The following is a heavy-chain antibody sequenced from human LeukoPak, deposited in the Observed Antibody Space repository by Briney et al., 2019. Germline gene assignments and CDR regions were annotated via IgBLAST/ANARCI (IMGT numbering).Heavy chain of an antibody. Sequence: GGSLRLSCAASGLTFSSDWMHWVRHVPGKGLVWVSRINSDASTINYADSVKGRFTISRDNAKNTLYLQMNNLRAEDTAVYYCAREDCTIGAVCSSLLDHWGRGTLVTVSS. V-gene: IGHV3-74*01. CDR2: INSDASTI. CDR1: GLTFSSDW. J-gene: IGHJ4*02. CDR3: AREDCTIGAVCSSLLDH. D-gene: IGHD2-8*01.